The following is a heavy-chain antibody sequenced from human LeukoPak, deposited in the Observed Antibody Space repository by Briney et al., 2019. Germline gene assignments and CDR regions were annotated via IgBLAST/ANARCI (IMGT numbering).Heavy chain of an antibody. D-gene: IGHD6-19*01. Sequence: SETLSLTCTVSGGSISSGSYYWSWIRQPAGKGLEWIGRIYTSGSTNYNPSLKSRVTISVDTSKNQFSLKLSSVTAADTAVYYCARDYKTSPAGTGYFDYWGQGTLVTVSS. CDR2: IYTSGST. CDR1: GGSISSGSYY. V-gene: IGHV4-61*02. J-gene: IGHJ4*02. CDR3: ARDYKTSPAGTGYFDY.